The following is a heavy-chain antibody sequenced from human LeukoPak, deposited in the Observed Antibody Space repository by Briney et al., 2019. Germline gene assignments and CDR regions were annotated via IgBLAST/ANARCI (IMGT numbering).Heavy chain of an antibody. CDR3: AREKTGLDGMDV. CDR1: GGSFSGYY. J-gene: IGHJ6*02. Sequence: SETLSLTCAVYGGSFSGYYWSWIRQPPGKGLEWIGEINHSGSTNYNPSLKSRVTISVDTSKNQFSLKLSSVTAADTAVYYCAREKTGLDGMDVWAKGPRSPSP. CDR2: INHSGST. V-gene: IGHV4-34*01.